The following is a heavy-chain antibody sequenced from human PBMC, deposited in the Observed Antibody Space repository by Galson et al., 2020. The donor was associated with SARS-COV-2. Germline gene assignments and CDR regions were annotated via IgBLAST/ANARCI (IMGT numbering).Heavy chain of an antibody. CDR3: ARSYDTSGNAFDI. CDR2: DHTTGST. Sequence: SQTLSLTCTVSGGSISSGSYYWSWIRQPAGKGLEWRGRDHTTGSTNYHPSLKSRVTISVDTSKNQFSLSLSSVTAADTAVSYCARSYDTSGNAFDIWGQGTMVTVSS. CDR1: GGSISSGSYY. V-gene: IGHV4-61*02. J-gene: IGHJ3*02. D-gene: IGHD3-22*01.